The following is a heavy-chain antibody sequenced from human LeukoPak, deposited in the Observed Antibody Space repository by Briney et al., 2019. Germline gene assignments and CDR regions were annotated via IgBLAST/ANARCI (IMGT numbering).Heavy chain of an antibody. CDR3: AKDMGSRYCSSTSCSISFDY. CDR2: ISSSSSYI. J-gene: IGHJ4*02. D-gene: IGHD2-2*01. V-gene: IGHV3-21*04. Sequence: GGSLRLSCAASGFTFSSYSMNWVRQAPGKGLEWVSSISSSSSYIYYADSVKGRFTISRDNAKNSLYLQMNSLRAEDTALYYCAKDMGSRYCSSTSCSISFDYWGQGTLVTVSS. CDR1: GFTFSSYS.